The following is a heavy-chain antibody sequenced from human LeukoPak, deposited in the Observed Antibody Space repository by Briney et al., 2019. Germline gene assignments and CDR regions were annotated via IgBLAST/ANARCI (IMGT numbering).Heavy chain of an antibody. CDR2: ISGSGDNT. D-gene: IGHD3-10*01. Sequence: GGSLRLSCAASGFTFSSYAMSWVRQAPGKGLEWVSAISGSGDNTYYADSVKGRFTISRDNSKNTLYLQMNSLRAEDKALYYCAKGNYYGSSGLGSTSFDYWGQGTLVTVSS. V-gene: IGHV3-23*01. J-gene: IGHJ4*02. CDR1: GFTFSSYA. CDR3: AKGNYYGSSGLGSTSFDY.